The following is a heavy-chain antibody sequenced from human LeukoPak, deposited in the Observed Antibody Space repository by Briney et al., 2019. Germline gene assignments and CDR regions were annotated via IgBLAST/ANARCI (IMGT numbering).Heavy chain of an antibody. CDR3: ARSTTIKGWFDP. D-gene: IGHD4-11*01. V-gene: IGHV4-39*01. J-gene: IGHJ5*02. CDR1: GGSISSSSYY. CDR2: IYYSGST. Sequence: SETLSLTCNVSGGSISSSSYYWGWIRQPPGKGLEWIGSIYYSGSTYYNPSLKSRVTISVDTSKNQFSLNLNSVTAADTAAYYCARSTTIKGWFDPWGQGTLVTVSS.